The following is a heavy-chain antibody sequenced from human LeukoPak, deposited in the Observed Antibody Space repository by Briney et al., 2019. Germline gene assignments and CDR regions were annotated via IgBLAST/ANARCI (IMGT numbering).Heavy chain of an antibody. J-gene: IGHJ4*02. Sequence: ASLKVSCKASGYTFTSYYMHWVRQAPGQGLEWMGIINPSGGSTSYAQKFQGRVTMTRDTSTSTVYMELSSLRSEDTAVYYCASLSGYSYTDLGVDYWGQGTLVTVSS. D-gene: IGHD5-18*01. CDR1: GYTFTSYY. V-gene: IGHV1-46*01. CDR3: ASLSGYSYTDLGVDY. CDR2: INPSGGST.